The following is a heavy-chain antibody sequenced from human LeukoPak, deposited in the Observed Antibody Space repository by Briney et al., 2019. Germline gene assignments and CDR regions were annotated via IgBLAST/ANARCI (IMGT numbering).Heavy chain of an antibody. V-gene: IGHV4-59*01. CDR2: ISYSGNS. J-gene: IGHJ4*02. Sequence: SETLSLTCTVSGGPIHTYYWNWIRQPPGKGLEGIAYISYSGNSNYNPSLKSRVSISVDTSKNQFSLKLSSVTAADTAVYYCARGFGYSFGYIGYWGQGTLVTVSS. D-gene: IGHD5-18*01. CDR3: ARGFGYSFGYIGY. CDR1: GGPIHTYY.